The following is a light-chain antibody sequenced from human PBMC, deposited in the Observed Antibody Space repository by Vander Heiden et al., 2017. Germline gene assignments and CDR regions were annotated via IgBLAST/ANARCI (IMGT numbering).Light chain of an antibody. Sequence: DIVMTQSPDSLAVSLGEGATINCQSSQSVLYSPNNKNYLAWYQQKPGKPPKLLIYWASTRESGVPDRFSGSGSGTDFTLTISSLQAADVAVYYCQQYYSTPRTFGQGTKVEIK. CDR1: QSVLYSPNNKNY. J-gene: IGKJ1*01. V-gene: IGKV4-1*01. CDR2: WAS. CDR3: QQYYSTPRT.